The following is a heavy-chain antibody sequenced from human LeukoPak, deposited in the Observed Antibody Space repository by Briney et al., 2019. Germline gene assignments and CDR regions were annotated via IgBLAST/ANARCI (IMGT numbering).Heavy chain of an antibody. CDR1: GFTFSIYW. Sequence: GGSLRLSCAASGFTFSIYWMNWVRQAPGKGLVWVSHINSDGSSSNYADSVKGRFTISRDNAKNTLYMQMNSLRAEDTAVYFCARGQMIDYWGQGTLVTASS. J-gene: IGHJ4*02. V-gene: IGHV3-74*01. D-gene: IGHD5-24*01. CDR3: ARGQMIDY. CDR2: INSDGSSS.